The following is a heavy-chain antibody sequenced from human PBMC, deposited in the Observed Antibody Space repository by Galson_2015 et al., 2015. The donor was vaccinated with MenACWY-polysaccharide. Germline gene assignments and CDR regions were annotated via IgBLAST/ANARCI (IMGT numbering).Heavy chain of an antibody. Sequence: ETLSLTCGVSGGSFSAYYWSWIRQTPGKGLEWIGESDRSGGTTYNPTLKSRVTISVDTSKNHFSLTLNSVTAADAAVYYCARVDFWSGYPYLDRWGQGTLVTVSS. CDR2: SDRSGGT. J-gene: IGHJ4*02. V-gene: IGHV4-34*01. CDR3: ARVDFWSGYPYLDR. D-gene: IGHD3-3*01. CDR1: GGSFSAYY.